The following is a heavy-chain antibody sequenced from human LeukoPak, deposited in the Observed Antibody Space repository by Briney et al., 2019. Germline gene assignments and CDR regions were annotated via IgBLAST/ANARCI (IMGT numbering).Heavy chain of an antibody. D-gene: IGHD1-26*01. CDR2: INAYNDNT. CDR3: ARTTNSYYYYYYIDV. CDR1: GYTFNSAG. J-gene: IGHJ6*03. V-gene: IGHV1-18*01. Sequence: ASVKASCKASGYTFNSAGISWVRQAPGQGLECMGWINAYNDNTKYAEKLQGRVTMTTDTSTSTAYMELRSLRSDDTAVYYCARTTNSYYYYYYIDVWGKGTTVTVSS.